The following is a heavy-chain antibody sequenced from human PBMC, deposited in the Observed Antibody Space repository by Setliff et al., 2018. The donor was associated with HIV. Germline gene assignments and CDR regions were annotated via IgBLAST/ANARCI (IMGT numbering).Heavy chain of an antibody. J-gene: IGHJ4*02. CDR1: GGSFSGYY. CDR2: INHSGST. D-gene: IGHD1-26*01. Sequence: LSLTCDVYGGSFSGYYWSWIRQSPEKGLEWIGEINHSGSTNYNMSLWSRVTISLDASRNQFSLELISVTAADTAVYYCAGGPGTTSIDYWDQGTLVTVSS. CDR3: AGGPGTTSIDY. V-gene: IGHV4-34*01.